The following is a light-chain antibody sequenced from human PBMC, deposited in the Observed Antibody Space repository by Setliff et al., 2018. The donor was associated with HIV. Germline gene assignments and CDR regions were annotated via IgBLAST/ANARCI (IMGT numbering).Light chain of an antibody. J-gene: IGLJ1*01. CDR2: DAT. V-gene: IGLV2-14*03. CDR3: SSYTSSTPLDV. CDR1: SSDVGGYNF. Sequence: QSVLAQPASVSGSPGQSITISCTGTSSDVGGYNFVSWYQKHPGKAPKLIIYDATYRPSGVSDRFSGSKSGNTASLTISGLQAEDEADYYCSSYTSSTPLDVFGTGTKVTVL.